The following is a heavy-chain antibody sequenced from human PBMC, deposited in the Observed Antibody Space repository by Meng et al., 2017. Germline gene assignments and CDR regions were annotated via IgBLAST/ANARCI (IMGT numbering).Heavy chain of an antibody. CDR3: ATQYSSSWHSRNNWFDP. D-gene: IGHD6-13*01. CDR2: FDPEDGET. V-gene: IGHV1-24*01. J-gene: IGHJ5*02. Sequence: ASVMVSCKVSGYTLTELSMHWLRQAPGKGLEWMGGFDPEDGETIYAQKFQGRVTMTEDTSTDTAYMELSSLRSEDTAVYYCATQYSSSWHSRNNWFDPWGQGTLVTVSS. CDR1: GYTLTELS.